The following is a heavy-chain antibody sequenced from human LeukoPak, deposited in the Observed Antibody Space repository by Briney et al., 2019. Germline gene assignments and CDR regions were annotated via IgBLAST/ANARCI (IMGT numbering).Heavy chain of an antibody. CDR1: GGSFRGYY. CDR3: AREPRITMIVVVTKRDAFDI. Sequence: SETLSLTCAVYGGSFRGYYWSWIRQPPGKGLEWIGEINHSGSTNYNPSLKSRVTISVDTSKNQFSLKLSSVTAADTAVYYCAREPRITMIVVVTKRDAFDIWGQGTMVTVSS. D-gene: IGHD3-22*01. J-gene: IGHJ3*02. CDR2: INHSGST. V-gene: IGHV4-34*01.